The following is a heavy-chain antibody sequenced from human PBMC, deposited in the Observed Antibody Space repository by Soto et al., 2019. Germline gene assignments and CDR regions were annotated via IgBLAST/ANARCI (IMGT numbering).Heavy chain of an antibody. CDR3: ARVQRYCSSTSCRRYGMDV. D-gene: IGHD2-2*01. V-gene: IGHV1-69*13. J-gene: IGHJ6*02. CDR1: GGTFSSYA. Sequence: GASVKVSCKASGGTFSSYAISWVRQAPGQGLEWMGGIIPIFGTANYAQKFQGRVTITADESTSTAYMELSSLRPEDTAVYYCARVQRYCSSTSCRRYGMDVWGQGTTVTVS. CDR2: IIPIFGTA.